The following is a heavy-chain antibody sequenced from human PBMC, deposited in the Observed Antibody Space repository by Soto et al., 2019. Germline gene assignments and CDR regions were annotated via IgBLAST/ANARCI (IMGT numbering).Heavy chain of an antibody. CDR2: VNPSGGHT. CDR1: GDTFTDYY. V-gene: IGHV1-46*01. J-gene: IGHJ4*02. Sequence: QVQLVQSGAEVKKPGASVKVSCKASGDTFTDYYIHWVRQAPGQGLEWMGTVNPSGGHTTYAQHFLGRMTMTRDTSTSTLYMELTSLTSEDTAVYYCTRGGHVVVVTAALDYWGQGTLVTVSS. CDR3: TRGGHVVVVTAALDY. D-gene: IGHD2-21*02.